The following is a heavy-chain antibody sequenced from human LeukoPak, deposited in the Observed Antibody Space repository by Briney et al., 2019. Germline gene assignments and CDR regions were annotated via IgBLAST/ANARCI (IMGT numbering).Heavy chain of an antibody. Sequence: PGGSLRLSCAASGFVFSTYGMHWVRQAPGKGLEWVAVIWYDGSNKYYADSVKGRFTISRDNSKNTLYLQMNSLRAEDTAVYYCARDCSSTSCYFGYWGQGTLVTVSS. J-gene: IGHJ4*02. D-gene: IGHD2-2*01. CDR3: ARDCSSTSCYFGY. CDR2: IWYDGSNK. CDR1: GFVFSTYG. V-gene: IGHV3-33*01.